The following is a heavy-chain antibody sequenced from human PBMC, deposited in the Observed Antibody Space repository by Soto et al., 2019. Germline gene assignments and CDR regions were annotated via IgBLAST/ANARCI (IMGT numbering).Heavy chain of an antibody. CDR3: ARGLRGYSSGWY. CDR1: GFTFSSYG. Sequence: VQLVESGGGVVQPGRSLRLSCAASGFTFSSYGMHWVRQAPGKGLEWVSYISSSSSTIYYADSVKGRFTISRDNAKNSLYLQMNSLRDEDTAVYYCARGLRGYSSGWYGGQGTLVTVSS. CDR2: ISSSSSTI. D-gene: IGHD6-19*01. J-gene: IGHJ4*02. V-gene: IGHV3-48*02.